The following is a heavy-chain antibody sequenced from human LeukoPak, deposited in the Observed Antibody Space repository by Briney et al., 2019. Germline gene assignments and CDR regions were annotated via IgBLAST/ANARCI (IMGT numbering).Heavy chain of an antibody. Sequence: ASVKVSCRASGYTFTGYYMHWVRQAPGQGLEWMGWISAYNGNTNYAQKLQGRVTMTTDTSTSTAYMELRSLRSDDTAVYYCARVNTYYDILTGSNAFDIWGQGTMVTVSS. CDR1: GYTFTGYY. CDR3: ARVNTYYDILTGSNAFDI. D-gene: IGHD3-9*01. CDR2: ISAYNGNT. J-gene: IGHJ3*02. V-gene: IGHV1-18*04.